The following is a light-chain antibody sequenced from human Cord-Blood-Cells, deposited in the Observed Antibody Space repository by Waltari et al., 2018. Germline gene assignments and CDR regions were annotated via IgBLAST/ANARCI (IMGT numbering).Light chain of an antibody. CDR1: QSVLYSSNNKNY. CDR2: WAS. V-gene: IGKV4-1*01. Sequence: VSLGERATINCKSSQSVLYSSNNKNYLAWYQQKPGQPPKLLIYWASTRESGVPDRFSGSGSGTDFTLTISSLQAEDVAVYYCQQYYSTPYTFGQGTKLEIK. J-gene: IGKJ2*01. CDR3: QQYYSTPYT.